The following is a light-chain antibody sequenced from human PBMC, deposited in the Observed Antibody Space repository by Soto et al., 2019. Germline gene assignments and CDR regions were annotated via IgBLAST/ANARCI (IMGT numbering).Light chain of an antibody. CDR3: QQRSSWPLT. Sequence: EIVMTQSPATLSVSPGERATLSCRASQSVSSSYLAWYQQKPGQAPRLLIYDTSNRATGIPARFSGSGSGTDLTITIISLEPEDFEVYYCQQRSSWPLTFGGGTKVDIK. CDR1: QSVSSSY. V-gene: IGKV3D-20*02. J-gene: IGKJ4*01. CDR2: DTS.